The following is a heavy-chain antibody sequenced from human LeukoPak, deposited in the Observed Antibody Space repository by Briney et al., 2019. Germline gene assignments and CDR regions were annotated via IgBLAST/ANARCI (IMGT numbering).Heavy chain of an antibody. CDR2: ISPILGIA. CDR3: ARDDSNEGTVLLWFGESSDAFDI. CDR1: GGTFSSYT. V-gene: IGHV1-69*04. Sequence: ASVKVSCKASGGTFSSYTISWVRQAPGQGLEWMGRISPILGIANYAQKFQGRVTITADKSTSIAYMELSSLRSEDTAVYYCARDDSNEGTVLLWFGESSDAFDIWGQGTMVTVSS. D-gene: IGHD3-10*01. J-gene: IGHJ3*02.